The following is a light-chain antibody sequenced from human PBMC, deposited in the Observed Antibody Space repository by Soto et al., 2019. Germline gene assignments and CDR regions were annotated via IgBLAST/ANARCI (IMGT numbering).Light chain of an antibody. V-gene: IGKV1D-13*01. CDR3: HQFYDYPLT. CDR2: DAS. Sequence: AIHFTQSPSSLSSSFVYRVTISCRSSQGISNLFAWYQQKPGNAPKLLIYDASTLESGVPSRFSGSGSGADSTLTISSLQPEDFATYYCHQFYDYPLTFGGGTKVDIK. CDR1: QGISNL. J-gene: IGKJ4*01.